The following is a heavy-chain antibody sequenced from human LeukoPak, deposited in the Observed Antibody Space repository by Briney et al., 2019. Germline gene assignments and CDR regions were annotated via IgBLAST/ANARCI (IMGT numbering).Heavy chain of an antibody. J-gene: IGHJ6*03. D-gene: IGHD6-13*01. V-gene: IGHV3-48*03. Sequence: GGSLRLSCAASGFTFSSYGMNWVRQAPGKGLEWVSYISSSGSTIYYADSVKGRFTISRDNAKNSLYLQMNSLRAEDTAVYYCARGSSSWYYYYYMDVWGKGTTVTISS. CDR3: ARGSSSWYYYYYMDV. CDR1: GFTFSSYG. CDR2: ISSSGSTI.